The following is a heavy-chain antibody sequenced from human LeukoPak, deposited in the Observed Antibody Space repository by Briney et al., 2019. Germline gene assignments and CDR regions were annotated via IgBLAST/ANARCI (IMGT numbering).Heavy chain of an antibody. Sequence: GGSLRLSCAASGFTFDDYAMHWVRQAPGKGLEWVSLITGDGYRTSYADSVKGRFTISRDNSKNSLYLQMNSLRPEDTALYYCGKNPGECYEYHIDYWGQGTLVSVSS. D-gene: IGHD5-12*01. CDR2: ITGDGYRT. J-gene: IGHJ4*02. CDR1: GFTFDDYA. V-gene: IGHV3-43*02. CDR3: GKNPGECYEYHIDY.